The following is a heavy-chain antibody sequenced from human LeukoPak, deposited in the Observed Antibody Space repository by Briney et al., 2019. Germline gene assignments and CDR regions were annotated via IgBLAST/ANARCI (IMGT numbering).Heavy chain of an antibody. V-gene: IGHV4-61*02. CDR1: GGSISSGGYY. CDR3: ARTTEGGYTYGYFYYYYMDV. CDR2: IYTSGNT. J-gene: IGHJ6*03. D-gene: IGHD5-18*01. Sequence: SETLSLTCTVSGGSISSGGYYWSWIRQPAGKGLEWIGRIYTSGNTNYNPSLKSRVTISVDTSKNQFSLKLTSVTAADTAVYYCARTTEGGYTYGYFYYYYMDVWGKGTTVTISS.